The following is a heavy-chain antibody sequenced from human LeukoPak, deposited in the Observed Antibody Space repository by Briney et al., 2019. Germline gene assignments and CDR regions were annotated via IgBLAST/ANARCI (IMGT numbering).Heavy chain of an antibody. D-gene: IGHD3-22*01. CDR3: AREWGPTPYYYDSSGPISPAGY. J-gene: IGHJ4*02. CDR1: GFTFSSYA. V-gene: IGHV3-30-3*01. Sequence: PGGSLRLSGAASGFTFSSYAMHWVRQAPGKGLEWVAVISYDGSNKYYADSVKGRFTISRDNSKNTLYLQMNSLRAEDTAVYYCAREWGPTPYYYDSSGPISPAGYWGQGTLVTVSS. CDR2: ISYDGSNK.